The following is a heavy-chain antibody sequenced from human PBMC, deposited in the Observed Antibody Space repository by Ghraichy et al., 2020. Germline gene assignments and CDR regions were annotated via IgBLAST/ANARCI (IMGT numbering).Heavy chain of an antibody. Sequence: GESLNISCAASGFTFSSYGMHWVRQAPGKGLEWVAVIWYDGSNKYYADSVKGRFTISRDNSKNTLYLQMNSLRAEDTAVYYCARARMATSYYYYYGMDVWGQGTTVTVSS. D-gene: IGHD5-24*01. CDR1: GFTFSSYG. CDR3: ARARMATSYYYYYGMDV. J-gene: IGHJ6*02. CDR2: IWYDGSNK. V-gene: IGHV3-33*01.